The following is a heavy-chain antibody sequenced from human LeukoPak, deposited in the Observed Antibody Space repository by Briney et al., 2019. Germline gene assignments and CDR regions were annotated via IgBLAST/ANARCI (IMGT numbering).Heavy chain of an antibody. CDR1: GASFSGYY. D-gene: IGHD3-22*01. V-gene: IGHV4-34*01. CDR3: ARAPLFNYYYDSSGYYARSNASQYYFDY. J-gene: IGHJ4*02. CDR2: INHSGST. Sequence: SETLSLPCAVYGASFSGYYWSWIRQPPGKGLEWIGEINHSGSTNYNPSLKSRVTISVDTSKNQFSLKLSSVTAADTAVYYCARAPLFNYYYDSSGYYARSNASQYYFDYWGQGTLVTVSS.